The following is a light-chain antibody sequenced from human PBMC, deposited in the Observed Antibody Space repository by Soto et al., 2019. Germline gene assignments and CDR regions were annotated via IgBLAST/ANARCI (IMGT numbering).Light chain of an antibody. Sequence: EIVLTQSPGTLSLSPGERATLSCRASQSISSSYLAWYQQKPGQAPRFIIYGASTRATGVQDRFSGSGSGTDFTLTVSRLEPEDFAVYYCQQYGSSPLITFGQGTRLEIK. CDR1: QSISSSY. J-gene: IGKJ5*01. V-gene: IGKV3-20*01. CDR2: GAS. CDR3: QQYGSSPLIT.